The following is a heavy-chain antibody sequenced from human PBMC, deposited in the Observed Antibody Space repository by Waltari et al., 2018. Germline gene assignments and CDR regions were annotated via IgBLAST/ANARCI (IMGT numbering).Heavy chain of an antibody. D-gene: IGHD2-15*01. CDR1: GGSISSYY. J-gene: IGHJ6*03. CDR2: IYYSGST. CDR3: ARGSTGRSRKAAVVVVAATRYYYYYMDV. Sequence: QVQLQESGPGLVKPSETLSLTCTVSGGSISSYYWSWIRQPPGKGLEWIGYIYYSGSTNYNPSLKSRVTISVDTSKNQFSLKLSSVTAADTAVYYCARGSTGRSRKAAVVVVAATRYYYYYMDVWGKGTTVTVSS. V-gene: IGHV4-59*01.